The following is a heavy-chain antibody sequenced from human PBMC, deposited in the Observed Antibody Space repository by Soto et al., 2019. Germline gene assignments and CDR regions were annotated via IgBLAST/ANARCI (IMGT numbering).Heavy chain of an antibody. D-gene: IGHD5-12*01. CDR2: IYCSGST. Sequence: PSETLSLTCTVSGGSISSYYWSWIRQPPGKGLEWIGYIYCSGSTNYNPSLKSRVTISVDTSKNQFSLKLSSVTAADTAVYYCARGRYSGYMSFDYWGQGTLVTVSS. J-gene: IGHJ4*02. V-gene: IGHV4-59*01. CDR1: GGSISSYY. CDR3: ARGRYSGYMSFDY.